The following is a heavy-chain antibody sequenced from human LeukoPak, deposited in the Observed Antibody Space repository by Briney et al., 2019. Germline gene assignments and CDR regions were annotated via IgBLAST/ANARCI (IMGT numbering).Heavy chain of an antibody. CDR2: IYYSGST. Sequence: SDTLSLTCTVSGGSISSSTYYWGWIRQPPGKGLEWIGYIYYSGSTNYNPSLKSRVTISVDTSKNQFSLKLSSVTAADTAVYYCARSSGWYRGFDYWGQGTLVTVSS. D-gene: IGHD6-19*01. V-gene: IGHV4-61*05. CDR3: ARSSGWYRGFDY. J-gene: IGHJ4*02. CDR1: GGSISSSTYY.